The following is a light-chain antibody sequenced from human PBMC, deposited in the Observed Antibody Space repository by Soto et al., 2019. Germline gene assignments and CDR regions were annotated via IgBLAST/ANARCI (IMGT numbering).Light chain of an antibody. J-gene: IGKJ5*01. V-gene: IGKV3-20*01. CDR2: GAS. CDR1: QTFSNSF. Sequence: EIVLTQSPGTLSLSPGERATLSCRASQTFSNSFLSWFQQIPGQAPRLLIYGASMRATGIPDRFSGSGSGTDFTLTISRLEPEDFAVYYCQQCGSSSTFGQGTRPEI. CDR3: QQCGSSST.